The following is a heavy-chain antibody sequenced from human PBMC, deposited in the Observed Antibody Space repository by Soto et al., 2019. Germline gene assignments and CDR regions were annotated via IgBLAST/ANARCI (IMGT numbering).Heavy chain of an antibody. V-gene: IGHV5-10-1*01. CDR1: GYSFTSYW. CDR2: IDPSDSYT. D-gene: IGHD6-19*01. J-gene: IGHJ6*02. Sequence: EVQLVQSGAEVKKPGESLRISCKGSGYSFTSYWISWVRQMPGKGLEWMGRIDPSDSYTNYSPSFQGHVTISADKSISTAYLQWSSLKASDTAMYYCARIDQKAVAGFYYYGMDVWGQGTTVTVSS. CDR3: ARIDQKAVAGFYYYGMDV.